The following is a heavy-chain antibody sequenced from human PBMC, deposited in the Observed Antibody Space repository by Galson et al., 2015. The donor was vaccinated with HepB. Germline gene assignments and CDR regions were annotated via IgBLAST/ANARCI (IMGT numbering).Heavy chain of an antibody. J-gene: IGHJ3*02. CDR1: GFTFSSYG. CDR2: IRYDGSNK. D-gene: IGHD3-10*01. CDR3: ARDSNYGSGSYYARGAFDI. Sequence: SLRLSCAASGFTFSSYGMHWVRQAPGKGLEWVAFIRYDGSNKYYADSVKGRFTISRDNSKNTLYLQMNSLRAEDTAVYYCARDSNYGSGSYYARGAFDIWGQGTMVTVSS. V-gene: IGHV3-30*02.